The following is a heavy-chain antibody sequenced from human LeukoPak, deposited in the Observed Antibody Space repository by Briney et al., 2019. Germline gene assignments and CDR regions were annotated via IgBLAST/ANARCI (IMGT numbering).Heavy chain of an antibody. CDR1: GFTFSSYW. J-gene: IGHJ6*03. Sequence: QSGGSLVLSCAASGFTFSSYWMSWVRQAPGKGLEWVANIKQDGSEKYYVDSVKGRFTISRDNAKNSLYLQMNSLRAEDTAVYFCSRAEYSPGYYSYDYYYMDVWGKGTTVTVSS. D-gene: IGHD6-6*01. CDR3: SRAEYSPGYYSYDYYYMDV. V-gene: IGHV3-7*01. CDR2: IKQDGSEK.